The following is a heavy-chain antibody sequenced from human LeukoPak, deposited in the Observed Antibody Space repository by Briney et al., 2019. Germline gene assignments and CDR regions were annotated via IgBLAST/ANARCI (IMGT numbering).Heavy chain of an antibody. D-gene: IGHD1-26*01. J-gene: IGHJ4*02. CDR1: GYTLTTYT. Sequence: ASVKVSCKASGYTLTTYTIHWVRQAPGQRLEWMGWINAGNGNTKYSQEFQDRVTITRDTSASTAYMELSSLRSEDTAVYYCARAGWELGDYWGQGTLVTVSS. CDR2: INAGNGNT. CDR3: ARAGWELGDY. V-gene: IGHV1-3*03.